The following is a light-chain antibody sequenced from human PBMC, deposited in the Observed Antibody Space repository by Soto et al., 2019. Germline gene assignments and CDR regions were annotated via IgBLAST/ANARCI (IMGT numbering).Light chain of an antibody. CDR3: QQHGQWPIT. J-gene: IGKJ5*01. CDR2: GIS. V-gene: IGKV3D-15*01. Sequence: EVGMTQCPATRSVSPGERATLSCRASQSVNSDYLAWYQQKPGQAPRLLIYGISKRATDIPDRFSGSGSGTEFTLTISSLRPEDFATYYCQQHGQWPITFGQGTRLEIK. CDR1: QSVNSD.